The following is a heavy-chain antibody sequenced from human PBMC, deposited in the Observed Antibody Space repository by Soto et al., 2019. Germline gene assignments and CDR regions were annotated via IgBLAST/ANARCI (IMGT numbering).Heavy chain of an antibody. J-gene: IGHJ1*01. CDR2: IIPMSGTP. Sequence: QVLLVQSGTEVKEPGSSVKVSCRTSGATFRSHAFTWVRQAPGQGLELMGGIIPMSGTPFYTQTFQDTFTITSHESAYTVSIDITHARSDDTADYYRATNFRGYNYIAIYWGQGTLVTVSS. CDR1: GATFRSHA. V-gene: IGHV1-69*05. CDR3: ATNFRGYNYIAIY. D-gene: IGHD5-12*01.